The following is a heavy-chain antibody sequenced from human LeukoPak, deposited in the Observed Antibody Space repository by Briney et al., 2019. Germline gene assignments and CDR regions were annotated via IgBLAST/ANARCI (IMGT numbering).Heavy chain of an antibody. CDR3: ARHDNTGWFVFLV. CDR1: GGTFRSYA. CDR2: IIPIFGTA. V-gene: IGHV1-69*05. Sequence: SVKVSCKASGGTFRSYAISWVRQAPGQGLEWMGGIIPIFGTANYAQKFQGRVTITTDESTSTAYMELSSLRSEDTAVYYCARHDNTGWFVFLVWGQGTLVTVPA. D-gene: IGHD6-19*01. J-gene: IGHJ4*02.